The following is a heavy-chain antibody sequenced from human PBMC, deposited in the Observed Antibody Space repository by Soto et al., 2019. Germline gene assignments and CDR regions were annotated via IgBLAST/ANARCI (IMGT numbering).Heavy chain of an antibody. D-gene: IGHD2-15*01. CDR1: GITFSNYW. CDR3: AAWDISNP. Sequence: EEKLVQSGGGLVRPGGSLRLSCVGSGITFSNYWMNWVRQTPGKGLEWVANIKPDGSAKAYVDSVKGRFTVSRDNAKNSLYLQMNRLRAEDTAVYFCAAWDISNPWGQGTLVTVSS. V-gene: IGHV3-7*01. J-gene: IGHJ5*02. CDR2: IKPDGSAK.